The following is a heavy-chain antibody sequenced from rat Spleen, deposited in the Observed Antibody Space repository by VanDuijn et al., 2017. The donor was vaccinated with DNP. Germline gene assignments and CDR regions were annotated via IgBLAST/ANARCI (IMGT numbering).Heavy chain of an antibody. CDR2: MRYDGSRT. J-gene: IGHJ3*01. D-gene: IGHD3-8*01. CDR1: GFTFSNYD. V-gene: IGHV5-29*01. Sequence: EVQLVESGGGLVQPGRSLKLSCAASGFTFSNYDMAWVRQAPTKGLEWVAYMRYDGSRTYYRDSVKGRFTISRDNAKSTLYLQMDSLRSEDTATYYCARHVPFAYWGQGTLVTVSS. CDR3: ARHVPFAY.